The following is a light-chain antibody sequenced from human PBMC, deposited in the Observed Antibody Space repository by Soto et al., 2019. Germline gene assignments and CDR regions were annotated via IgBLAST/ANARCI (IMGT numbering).Light chain of an antibody. V-gene: IGLV2-8*01. CDR1: SSDVGGYNY. J-gene: IGLJ1*01. CDR3: SSYAGSSNV. CDR2: EVN. Sequence: QSVLTQPPSASGSPGQSVTISCTGTSSDVGGYNYVSWYQQHPGKAPNLMIYEVNKRPSGVPDRFSGSKSGNTAPLTVSGLQAEDEADYYCSSYAGSSNVFGTGTKVPS.